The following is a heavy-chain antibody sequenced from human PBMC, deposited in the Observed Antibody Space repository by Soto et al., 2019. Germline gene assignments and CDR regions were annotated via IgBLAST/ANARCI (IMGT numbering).Heavy chain of an antibody. D-gene: IGHD2-21*02. Sequence: QVQLVQSGAEVKKPGASVKVSCKASGDTFTDYYIHGVRQAPGQGLEWMGTVNPSGGHTTYAQHFLGRMTMTRVTSTSTLYMELTSLTSEDTAIYYCARGGHVVVVTAALDYWGQGTLVTVSS. J-gene: IGHJ4*02. V-gene: IGHV1-46*01. CDR1: GDTFTDYY. CDR2: VNPSGGHT. CDR3: ARGGHVVVVTAALDY.